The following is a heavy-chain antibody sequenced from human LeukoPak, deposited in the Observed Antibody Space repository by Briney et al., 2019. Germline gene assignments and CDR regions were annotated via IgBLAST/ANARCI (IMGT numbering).Heavy chain of an antibody. J-gene: IGHJ4*02. CDR3: AKDFSMVRGVISDNFDY. V-gene: IGHV3-30*18. CDR2: ISYDGSNK. Sequence: GRSLRLSCAASGFTFSSYGMHWVCQAPGKGLEWVAVISYDGSNKYYADSVKGRFTISRDNSKNTLYLQMNSLRAEDTAVYYCAKDFSMVRGVISDNFDYWGQGTLVTVSS. CDR1: GFTFSSYG. D-gene: IGHD3-10*01.